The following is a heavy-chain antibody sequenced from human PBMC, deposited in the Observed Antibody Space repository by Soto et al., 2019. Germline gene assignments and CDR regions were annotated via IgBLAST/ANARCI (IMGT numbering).Heavy chain of an antibody. Sequence: GGSLTLSCAASGFTVSSNYMSWVRPAPGKGLQWVSVIYSSGSTYYEDSVKGRFTISRDKPKNTLYLQMNSLRDEDTAVYYCARENSYPGFDFWGQGTQVTVSS. CDR3: ARENSYPGFDF. CDR2: IYSSGST. D-gene: IGHD5-18*01. V-gene: IGHV3-53*01. CDR1: GFTVSSNY. J-gene: IGHJ4*02.